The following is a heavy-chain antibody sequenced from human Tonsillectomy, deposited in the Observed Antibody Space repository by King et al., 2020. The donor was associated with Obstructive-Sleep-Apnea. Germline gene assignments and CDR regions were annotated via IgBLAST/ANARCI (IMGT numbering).Heavy chain of an antibody. Sequence: VQLVESGGGLVQPGGSLRLSCAASGFTFSSYATSWVRQAPGKGLEGVSAISGSGVSTYYADSVKGRFTISRDNSKNTLDLQMNSLRAEDTAVYYCAKDILPNVLLWFGEPFDYWGQGTLVTVSS. J-gene: IGHJ4*02. CDR2: ISGSGVST. CDR3: AKDILPNVLLWFGEPFDY. D-gene: IGHD3-10*01. CDR1: GFTFSSYA. V-gene: IGHV3-23*04.